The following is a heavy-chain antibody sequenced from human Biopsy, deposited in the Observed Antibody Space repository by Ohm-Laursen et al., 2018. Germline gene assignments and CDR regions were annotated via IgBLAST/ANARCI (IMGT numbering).Heavy chain of an antibody. CDR3: AQTRNGYGGFYFDY. CDR2: IRNT. Sequence: GTLSLTCSVSGDSISSSTYYWGWIRQPPGKGLEWIGTIRNTYFRTSLKSRVTMSVDTSKNQFSLKLSSVTAADTGVYYCAQTRNGYGGFYFDYWGRGTLVTVSS. J-gene: IGHJ4*02. D-gene: IGHD4/OR15-4a*01. V-gene: IGHV4-39*01. CDR1: GDSISSSTYY.